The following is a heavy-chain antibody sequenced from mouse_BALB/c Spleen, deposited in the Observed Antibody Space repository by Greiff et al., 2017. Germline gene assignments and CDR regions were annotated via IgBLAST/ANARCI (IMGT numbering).Heavy chain of an antibody. CDR3: ARERYDYDEGYYAMDY. CDR1: GYTFTDYA. CDR2: VNPNNGGT. Sequence: VQLQQSGPELVRPGVSVKISCKGSGYTFTDYAMHWVKQSHGKSLEWIGRVNPNNGGTSYNQKFKGKAILTVDKSSSTAYMELRSLTSEDSAVYYCARERYDYDEGYYAMDYWGQGTSVTVSS. J-gene: IGHJ4*01. V-gene: IGHV1-34*01. D-gene: IGHD2-4*01.